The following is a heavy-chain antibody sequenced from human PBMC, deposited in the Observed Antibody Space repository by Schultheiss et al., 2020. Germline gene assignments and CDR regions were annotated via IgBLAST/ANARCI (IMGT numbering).Heavy chain of an antibody. CDR3: AKTPLFDSGWYFDY. CDR2: ISYDGSDE. CDR1: GYAFTSHG. Sequence: GGSLRLSCAASGYAFTSHGMHWVRQAPGKGLEWVAFISYDGSDEYHADSVKGRFTISRDNSKNTLYLQMNSLRAEDTAVYYCAKTPLFDSGWYFDYWGQGTLVTVSS. D-gene: IGHD6-19*01. J-gene: IGHJ4*02. V-gene: IGHV3-30*18.